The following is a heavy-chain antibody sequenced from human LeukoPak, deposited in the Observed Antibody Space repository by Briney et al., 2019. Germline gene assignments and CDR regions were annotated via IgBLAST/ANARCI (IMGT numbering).Heavy chain of an antibody. D-gene: IGHD2-15*01. CDR1: GFTFSGSA. J-gene: IGHJ4*02. V-gene: IGHV3-73*01. CDR3: TRRHCSGGSCYSDY. Sequence: PGGSLRLSCAASGFTFSGSAMHWVRQASGKGLEWVGRIRSKANSYATAYAASVKGRFTISRDDSKNTAYLQMNSLKTEDTAVYYSTRRHCSGGSCYSDYWGQGTLVTVSS. CDR2: IRSKANSYAT.